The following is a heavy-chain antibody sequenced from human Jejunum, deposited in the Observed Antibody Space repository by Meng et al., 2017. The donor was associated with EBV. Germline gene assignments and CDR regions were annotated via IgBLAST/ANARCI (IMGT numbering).Heavy chain of an antibody. J-gene: IGHJ5*02. CDR1: EDTFTEYD. CDR2: NNLNSGFS. D-gene: IGHD3-22*01. Sequence: VPWGVMLKKRVASVKVAGKSSEDTFTEYDMHVVRQVPGQGLQWIGRNNLNSGFSSYSRKFQGRVTLTRDTTTNTAYMELGGLESDDTAVYYCARSTLTGYYDRWFDPWGQGTLVTVSS. CDR3: ARSTLTGYYDRWFDP. V-gene: IGHV1-2*06.